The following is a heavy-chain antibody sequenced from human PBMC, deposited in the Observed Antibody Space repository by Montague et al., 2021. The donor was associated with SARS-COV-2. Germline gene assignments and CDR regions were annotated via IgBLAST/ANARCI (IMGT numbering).Heavy chain of an antibody. CDR1: GDSMNNYC. Sequence: SETLSLTCTVSGDSMNNYCWSWIRQPPGKGLEWIGYINYSGSAHYNPSLQSGVTLSKGTSKNQFSLRLTSVTAADTAMYFCARAPIYRSSWYAYFDYWGQGTLVTVSS. V-gene: IGHV4-59*01. D-gene: IGHD6-13*01. CDR2: INYSGSA. J-gene: IGHJ4*02. CDR3: ARAPIYRSSWYAYFDY.